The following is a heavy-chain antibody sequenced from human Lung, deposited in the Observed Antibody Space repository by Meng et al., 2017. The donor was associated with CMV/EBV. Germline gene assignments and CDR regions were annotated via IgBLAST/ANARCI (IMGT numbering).Heavy chain of an antibody. J-gene: IGHJ6*02. CDR1: GGSFSGYY. Sequence: SETXSLXCAVYGGSFSGYYWSWIRQPPGKGLEWIGEINHSGSTNYNPSLKSRVTISVDTSKNQFSLKLSSVTAADTAVYYCARAPIVGATRAWFYYGMDVWXQGTXVTVAS. CDR3: ARAPIVGATRAWFYYGMDV. D-gene: IGHD1-26*01. V-gene: IGHV4-34*01. CDR2: INHSGST.